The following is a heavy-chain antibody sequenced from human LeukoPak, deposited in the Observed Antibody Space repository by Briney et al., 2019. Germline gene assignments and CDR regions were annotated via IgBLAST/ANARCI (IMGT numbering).Heavy chain of an antibody. CDR2: IYTSGST. V-gene: IGHV4-61*02. Sequence: PSETLSLTCTVSGGSISSGSYYWSWIRQPAGKGLDWTGRIYTSGSTNYNPSLKSRVTISVDTSKNQFSLKLSSVTAADTAVYYCASRSLVGSHFDYWGQGTLVTVSS. CDR1: GGSISSGSYY. D-gene: IGHD1-26*01. CDR3: ASRSLVGSHFDY. J-gene: IGHJ4*02.